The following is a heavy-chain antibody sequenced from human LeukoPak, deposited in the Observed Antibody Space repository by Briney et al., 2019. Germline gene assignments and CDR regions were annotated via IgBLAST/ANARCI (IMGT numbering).Heavy chain of an antibody. V-gene: IGHV3-21*01. D-gene: IGHD4-17*01. Sequence: GGSLRLSCAASGFTFSDYSMNWVRQAPGKGLEWVSSITYGSTYIYYADLVKGRFTVSRDNAKNSLYLQMNSLRVEDTAVYYCARGRLYGDYSDYWGQGTLVTVSS. CDR3: ARGRLYGDYSDY. J-gene: IGHJ4*02. CDR1: GFTFSDYS. CDR2: ITYGSTYI.